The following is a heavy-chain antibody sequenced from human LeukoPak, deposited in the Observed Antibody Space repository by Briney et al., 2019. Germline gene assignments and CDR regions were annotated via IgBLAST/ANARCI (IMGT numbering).Heavy chain of an antibody. J-gene: IGHJ4*02. V-gene: IGHV3-48*03. D-gene: IGHD3-10*01. CDR2: ISSSGSTI. CDR1: GFTFSYYE. CDR3: ARVWGSGTYTDY. Sequence: GGSLRLSCAASGFTFSYYEMNWVRQAPGKGLEWVSYISSSGSTIYNADSVKGRFTISRDNAKSSLYLQMNSLRAEDTAVYYCARVWGSGTYTDYWGQGTQVTVSS.